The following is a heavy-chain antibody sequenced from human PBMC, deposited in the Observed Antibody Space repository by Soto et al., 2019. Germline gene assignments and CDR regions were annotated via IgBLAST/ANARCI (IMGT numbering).Heavy chain of an antibody. CDR1: GGSISSSNW. CDR2: IYHSGST. D-gene: IGHD3-10*01. CDR3: ASYGSGSYGALRYYFDY. J-gene: IGHJ4*02. Sequence: SETLSLTCAVSGGSISSSNWWSWVRQPPGKGLEWIGEIYHSGSTNYNPSLKSRVTISVDKSKNQFSLKLSSVTAADTAVYYCASYGSGSYGALRYYFDYWGQGTLVTVSS. V-gene: IGHV4-4*02.